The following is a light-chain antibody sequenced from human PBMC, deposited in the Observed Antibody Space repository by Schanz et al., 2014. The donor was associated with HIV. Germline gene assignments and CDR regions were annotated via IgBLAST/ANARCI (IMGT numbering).Light chain of an antibody. V-gene: IGLV2-8*01. CDR3: SSYAGTNNLWV. CDR2: DVS. CDR1: SSDIGGYNY. J-gene: IGLJ3*02. Sequence: QSALTQPASVSGSPGQSITISCTGTSSDIGGYNYVSWYQQHPGKAPKLMIYDVSKRPSGVPDRFSGSKSGNTASLTVSGLQAEDEADYYYSSYAGTNNLWVFGGGTKLPVL.